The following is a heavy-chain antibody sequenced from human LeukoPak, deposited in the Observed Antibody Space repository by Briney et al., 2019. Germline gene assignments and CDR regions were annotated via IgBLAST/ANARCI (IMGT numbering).Heavy chain of an antibody. J-gene: IGHJ1*01. D-gene: IGHD4-17*01. V-gene: IGHV3-23*01. CDR2: ISGTGGST. CDR1: GFTFSSYA. Sequence: PGGSLRLSCAASGFTFSSYAISWVRQTPGKGLEWVSVISGTGGSTYYADSVKGRFTISRDNSKNTLYLQMNSLRADDTAVYYCAKEIYGDSTGGRFQHWGQGTLVTVSS. CDR3: AKEIYGDSTGGRFQH.